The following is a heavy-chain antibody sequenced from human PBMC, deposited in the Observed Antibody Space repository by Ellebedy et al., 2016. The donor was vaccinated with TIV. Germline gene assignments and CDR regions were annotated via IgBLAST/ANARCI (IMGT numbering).Heavy chain of an antibody. J-gene: IGHJ5*02. CDR3: ATGGGSYL. D-gene: IGHD1-26*01. Sequence: LTCAASGFTFSSYWMSWVRQAPGKGLEWVANIKQDGSEKFYVDSVKGRFTISRDNAEDSLYLQMNSLRAEDTAVYYCATGGGSYLWGQGVLVTVSS. V-gene: IGHV3-7*03. CDR1: GFTFSSYW. CDR2: IKQDGSEK.